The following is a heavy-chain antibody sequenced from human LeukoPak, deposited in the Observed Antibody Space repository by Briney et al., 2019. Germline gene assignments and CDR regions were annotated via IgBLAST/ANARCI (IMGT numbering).Heavy chain of an antibody. V-gene: IGHV3-66*02. CDR2: IYSGGST. Sequence: PGGSLRLSCAASGFTVSNNCMSWVRQAPGKGLEWVSVIYSGGSTYYADSVKGRFTISRDNSKNTLYLQMNSLRIEDTAVYYCTKDRSYGRSYFDYWGQGTLVTVAS. J-gene: IGHJ4*02. CDR1: GFTVSNNC. D-gene: IGHD5-18*01. CDR3: TKDRSYGRSYFDY.